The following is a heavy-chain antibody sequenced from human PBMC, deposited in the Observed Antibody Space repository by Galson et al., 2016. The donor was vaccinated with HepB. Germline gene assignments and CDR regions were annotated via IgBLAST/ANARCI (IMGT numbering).Heavy chain of an antibody. V-gene: IGHV3-7*03. Sequence: SLRLSCAASGFTISSNWMNWVRQAPGKGLEWVANINQDASEENYVDSVKGRFIISRDDAKNSLYLQMNSLRADDTAMYYCARESTACAHWGQGTLVTVSS. D-gene: IGHD2/OR15-2a*01. CDR1: GFTISSNW. CDR2: INQDASEE. J-gene: IGHJ4*02. CDR3: ARESTACAH.